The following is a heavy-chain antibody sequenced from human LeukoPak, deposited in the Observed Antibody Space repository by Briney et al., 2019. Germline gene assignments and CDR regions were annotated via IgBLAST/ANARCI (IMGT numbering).Heavy chain of an antibody. CDR2: INSDGSST. J-gene: IGHJ4*02. V-gene: IGHV3-74*01. CDR1: GFIFSSYW. D-gene: IGHD6-13*01. CDR3: ARVGSIAAAGTPDY. Sequence: PGGSLRLSCAASGFIFSSYWMHWVRQAPGKGLVWVSRINSDGSSTSYADSVKGRFTISRDNAKNTLYLQMNSLRAEDTAVYYCARVGSIAAAGTPDYWGQGTLVTVSS.